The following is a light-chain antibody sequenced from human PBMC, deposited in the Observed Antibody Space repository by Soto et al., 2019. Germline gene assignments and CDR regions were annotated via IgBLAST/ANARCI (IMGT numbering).Light chain of an antibody. CDR3: QQYYSPPALT. Sequence: DIVMTQSPDCLAVSLGERATINCKSSQSILYSSNNKNYLAWYQQKPGQPPKLLIYWASTRESGVPDRFSGSGSGTDFTLTISSLQAEDVAVYYCQQYYSPPALTFGGGTKVEIK. V-gene: IGKV4-1*01. J-gene: IGKJ4*01. CDR2: WAS. CDR1: QSILYSSNNKNY.